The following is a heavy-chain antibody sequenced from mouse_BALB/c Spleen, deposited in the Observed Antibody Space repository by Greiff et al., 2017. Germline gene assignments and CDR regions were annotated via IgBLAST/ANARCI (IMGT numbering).Heavy chain of an antibody. CDR3: ARGGDGYYFDY. Sequence: EVHLVESGGGLVKPGGSLKLSCAASGFTFSDYYMYWVRQTPEKRLEWVATISDGGSYTYYPDSVKGRFTISRDNAKNNLYLQMSSLKSEDTAMYYCARGGDGYYFDYWGQGTTLTVSS. CDR1: GFTFSDYY. V-gene: IGHV5-4*02. CDR2: ISDGGSYT. D-gene: IGHD2-3*01. J-gene: IGHJ2*01.